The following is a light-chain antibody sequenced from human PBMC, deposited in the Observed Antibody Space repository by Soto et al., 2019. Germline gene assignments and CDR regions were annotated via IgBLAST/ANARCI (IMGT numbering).Light chain of an antibody. J-gene: IGLJ1*01. CDR2: EVS. CDR3: SSYTSSSTLPYV. Sequence: QSALTQPASVSGSPGQSITISSTGTSSDVGGYNYVSWYQQHPGKAPKLMIYEVSNRPSGVSNRFSGSKSGNTASLTISGLQAEDEADYYCSSYTSSSTLPYVFGTGTKLTVL. CDR1: SSDVGGYNY. V-gene: IGLV2-14*01.